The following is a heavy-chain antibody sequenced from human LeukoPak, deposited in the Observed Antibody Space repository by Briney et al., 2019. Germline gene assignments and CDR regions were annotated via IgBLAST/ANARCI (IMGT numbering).Heavy chain of an antibody. Sequence: GGSLRLSCAASGFTVSSNYMNWVRQAPGRGLEWLSYISVGSNNMFYADSVRGRFTISRDNADNSLYLQMNTLRAEDTAVYYCVRDDTVTGHFDYWGQGTLVTVSS. CDR3: VRDDTVTGHFDY. D-gene: IGHD4-11*01. CDR1: GFTVSSNY. J-gene: IGHJ4*02. V-gene: IGHV3-48*01. CDR2: ISVGSNNM.